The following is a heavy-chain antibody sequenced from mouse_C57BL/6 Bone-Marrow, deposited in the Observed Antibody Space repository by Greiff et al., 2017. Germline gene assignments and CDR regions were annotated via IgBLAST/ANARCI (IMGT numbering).Heavy chain of an antibody. CDR1: GFTFSNYW. D-gene: IGHD3-2*02. Sequence: EVKLVESGGGLVQPGGSMKLSCVATGFTFSNYWINWVRQSPLPGLEWVAQIRLKSDSYATHYASSVKGRFTISRDDSTSSVYLQMNNLTAEDTEIYYCTGIRQLRLRFAYWGQGTLVTVSA. CDR2: IRLKSDSYAT. CDR3: TGIRQLRLRFAY. J-gene: IGHJ3*01. V-gene: IGHV6-3*01.